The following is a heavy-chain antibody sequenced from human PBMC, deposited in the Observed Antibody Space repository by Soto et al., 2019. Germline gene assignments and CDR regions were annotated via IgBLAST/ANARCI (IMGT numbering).Heavy chain of an antibody. V-gene: IGHV3-73*01. Sequence: GGSLRLSCAASGLTFSGSAMHWVRQASGKGLEWVGRIRSKANSYATAYAASVKGRFTISRDDSKNTAYLQMNSLKAEDTAVYYCIAPMYCSGGSCYSVLDYWGKGTLVTVSS. CDR3: IAPMYCSGGSCYSVLDY. CDR2: IRSKANSYAT. D-gene: IGHD2-15*01. CDR1: GLTFSGSA. J-gene: IGHJ4*02.